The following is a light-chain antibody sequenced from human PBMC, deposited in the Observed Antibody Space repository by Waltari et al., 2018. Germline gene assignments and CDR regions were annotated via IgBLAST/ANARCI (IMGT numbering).Light chain of an antibody. Sequence: QTVVTQEPSLSVSPGGTVTLPCVLHSGSLSTTSYATWYQQTPGQAPRTLVYKGNSRSSGVPDRFSGSILGNKAALTITGAQAQDESDYYCSLYMGSGIWVFGGGTKLTVL. V-gene: IGLV8-61*01. CDR1: SGSLSTTSY. CDR3: SLYMGSGIWV. J-gene: IGLJ3*02. CDR2: KGN.